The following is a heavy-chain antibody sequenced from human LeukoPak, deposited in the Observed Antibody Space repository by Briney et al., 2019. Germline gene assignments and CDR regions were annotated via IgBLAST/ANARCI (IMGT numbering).Heavy chain of an antibody. J-gene: IGHJ4*02. CDR1: GFTFSDYY. CDR2: ISSSDSTI. V-gene: IGHV3-11*04. CDR3: ARADCSSTSCYELDY. D-gene: IGHD2-2*01. Sequence: GGSLRLSCAGSGFTFSDYYMSWIRQAPGKGLGWVSYISSSDSTIYYADSVKGRFTISRDNAQNSLYLQMSTLRADDTAVYYCARADCSSTSCYELDYWGQGTLVTVSS.